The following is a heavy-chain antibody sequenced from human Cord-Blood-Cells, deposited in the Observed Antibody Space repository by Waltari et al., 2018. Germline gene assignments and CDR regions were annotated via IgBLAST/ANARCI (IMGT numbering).Heavy chain of an antibody. J-gene: IGHJ6*02. V-gene: IGHV4-34*01. D-gene: IGHD3-16*01. CDR1: GGSFSGYY. CDR2: INHSGST. Sequence: QVQLQQWGAGLLKPSETLSLTCAVYGGSFSGYYWSWIRQPPGKGLEWIGEINHSGSTNYNPSLKSRVTISVDTSKNQFSLKLSSVTAADTAVYYCARVYYDYVYGMDVWSQGTTVTVSS. CDR3: ARVYYDYVYGMDV.